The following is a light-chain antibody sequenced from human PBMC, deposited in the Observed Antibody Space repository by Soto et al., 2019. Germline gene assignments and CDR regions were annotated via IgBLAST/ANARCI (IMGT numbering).Light chain of an antibody. CDR3: ETWYSNTHKV. Sequence: QLVLTQSSSASASLGSSVKLTCILSSGHNTYIIAWHQQQPGKAPRFLMTLDRSGSYNRGSGVPDRFSGSSSGADRYLTISTLQFEDEGDYYCETWYSNTHKVFGGGTKVTVL. J-gene: IGLJ3*02. CDR2: LDRSGSY. CDR1: SGHNTYI. V-gene: IGLV4-60*02.